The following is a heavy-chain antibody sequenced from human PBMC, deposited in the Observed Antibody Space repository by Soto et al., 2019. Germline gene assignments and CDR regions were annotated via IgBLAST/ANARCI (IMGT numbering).Heavy chain of an antibody. CDR2: IYHTGTT. CDR1: GDSISSSTYY. CDR3: ARPYFSSSSMFDY. V-gene: IGHV4-39*01. D-gene: IGHD6-6*01. J-gene: IGHJ4*02. Sequence: SETLSLTCTVSGDSISSSTYYWGWIRQPPGKGLEWIGCIYHTGTTYYNPSLKSRVTISVDTSKNQFSLKLSSVTAADTAVYYCARPYFSSSSMFDYWGQGTLVTVS.